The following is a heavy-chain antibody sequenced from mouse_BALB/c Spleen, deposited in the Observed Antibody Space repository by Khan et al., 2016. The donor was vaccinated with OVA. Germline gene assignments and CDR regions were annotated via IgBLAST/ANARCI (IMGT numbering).Heavy chain of an antibody. CDR2: IWSAGST. J-gene: IGHJ3*01. D-gene: IGHD2-4*01. Sequence: VQLKQSGPGLVQPSQSLSITCTVSGFSLNNYSVHWVRQSPGKGLEWLGVIWSAGSTDYNAAFISRLTISKDNSRSQVFFKMNSLQPNDTALYYCARRGYDYGRGALFAYWGQGTLVTVSA. CDR3: ARRGYDYGRGALFAY. V-gene: IGHV2-2*02. CDR1: GFSLNNYS.